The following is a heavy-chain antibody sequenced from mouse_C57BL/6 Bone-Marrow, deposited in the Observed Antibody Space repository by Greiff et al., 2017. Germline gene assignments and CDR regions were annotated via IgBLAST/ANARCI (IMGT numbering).Heavy chain of an antibody. J-gene: IGHJ1*03. V-gene: IGHV5-12*01. Sequence: VQGVESGGGLVQPGGSLKLSCAASGFSFSDYYMYWVRQTPEKRLEWVAYISNGGGSTYYPDTVKGRFTISRDNAKNPLYLQMSRLKSEDTAMYYCARPLYGNYLYFDVWGTGTTVTVSS. CDR3: ARPLYGNYLYFDV. CDR2: ISNGGGST. D-gene: IGHD2-1*01. CDR1: GFSFSDYY.